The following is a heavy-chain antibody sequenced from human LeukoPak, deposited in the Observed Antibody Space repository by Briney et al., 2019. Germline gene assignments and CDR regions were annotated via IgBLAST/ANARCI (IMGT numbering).Heavy chain of an antibody. CDR1: GFSLINCD. V-gene: IGHV3-30*02. J-gene: IGHJ4*02. CDR2: IHYDGSEK. CDR3: VKDLNYESSGHVLEY. D-gene: IGHD3-22*01. Sequence: PGGSLRLSCAPSGFSLINCDMHWVRQTPGKGLEWVAFIHYDGSEKYYAGSLKDRFTISRDNSKNSLFLQMDTLRTEDTAFYYCVKDLNYESSGHVLEYWGQGTLVTVSS.